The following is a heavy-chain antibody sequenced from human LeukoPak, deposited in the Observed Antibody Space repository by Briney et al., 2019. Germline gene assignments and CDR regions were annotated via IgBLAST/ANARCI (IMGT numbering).Heavy chain of an antibody. V-gene: IGHV3-23*01. CDR1: GFTFSSYA. CDR3: AKYGVPAAMQYGMDV. J-gene: IGHJ6*02. CDR2: ISGSGGST. D-gene: IGHD2-2*01. Sequence: GGSLRLSCAASGFTFSSYAMSWVRQDPGKGLEWVSAISGSGGSTYYADSVKGWFTISRDNSKNTLYLQMNSLRAEDTAVYYCAKYGVPAAMQYGMDVWGQGTTVTVSS.